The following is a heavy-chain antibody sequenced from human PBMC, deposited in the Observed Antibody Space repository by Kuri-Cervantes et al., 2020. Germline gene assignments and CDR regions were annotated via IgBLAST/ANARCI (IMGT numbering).Heavy chain of an antibody. Sequence: SLKISCAASGFIFDDYAMHWVRQAPGKGLEWVSGISWNGDSIGYADSVKGRFTISRDNAKNSLYLQMNSLRAEDTALYYCAKDGLRAPEGYYYMDVWGKGTTVTVSS. V-gene: IGHV3-9*01. D-gene: IGHD5-12*01. CDR2: ISWNGDSI. CDR3: AKDGLRAPEGYYYMDV. J-gene: IGHJ6*03. CDR1: GFIFDDYA.